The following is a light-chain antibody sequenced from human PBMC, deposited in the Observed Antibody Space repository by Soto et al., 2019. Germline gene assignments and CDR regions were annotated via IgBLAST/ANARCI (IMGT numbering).Light chain of an antibody. J-gene: IGKJ3*01. CDR2: KAS. V-gene: IGKV1-5*03. CDR3: QHYHGYPFT. Sequence: DIQMTQSPSILSASVGDRVTITCRASQSISSWLAWYQQKPGKAPNLLIHKASHLESGVPSRFSGSGSGTEFTLTITSLQPDDFAIYYCQHYHGYPFTFGPGTKVDTK. CDR1: QSISSW.